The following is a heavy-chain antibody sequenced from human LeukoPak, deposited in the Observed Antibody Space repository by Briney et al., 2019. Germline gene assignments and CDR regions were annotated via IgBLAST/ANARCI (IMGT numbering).Heavy chain of an antibody. D-gene: IGHD4-23*01. CDR2: IYYSGST. CDR3: ATPKGYGGNSGAFDI. J-gene: IGHJ3*02. V-gene: IGHV4-31*03. Sequence: SQTLSLTCTVSGGSISSGGYYWICIRQHPGKGREWIGYIYYSGSTYYHPPLKSRVTISVDTSKNQFSLKLSSVTAADPAVYYCATPKGYGGNSGAFDIWGQGTMVSVSS. CDR1: GGSISSGGYY.